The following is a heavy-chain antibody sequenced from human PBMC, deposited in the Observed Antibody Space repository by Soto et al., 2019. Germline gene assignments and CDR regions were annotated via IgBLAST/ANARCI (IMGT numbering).Heavy chain of an antibody. CDR3: ASFDGTLVRGGRSSPYEMDV. Sequence: QVLLVQSGPEVKKPGSSVKVSCKASGGTFNNYAINCVRQAPGKGLECMGGIIPTFGTGNHAQKFQGRVTITADESTTTAYMELNSLRSEDTAIYYCASFDGTLVRGGRSSPYEMDVWGQGTTVIVSS. V-gene: IGHV1-69*01. D-gene: IGHD3-10*01. CDR2: IIPTFGTG. CDR1: GGTFNNYA. J-gene: IGHJ6*02.